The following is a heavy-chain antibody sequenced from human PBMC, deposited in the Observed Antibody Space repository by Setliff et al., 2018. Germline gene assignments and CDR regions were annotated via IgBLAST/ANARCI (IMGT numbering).Heavy chain of an antibody. J-gene: IGHJ6*03. V-gene: IGHV1-69*06. CDR2: IIPLFETT. CDR3: ALEYSNSSPTVYYYMDV. Sequence: GASVKVSCKASGGIFNSFSITWVRQAPGQGLEWMGRIIPLFETTNYVEKFQGRVKITADKSTSTAYMELSRLTSEDTAVYYCALEYSNSSPTVYYYMDVWGKGTTVTVSS. D-gene: IGHD6-6*01. CDR1: GGIFNSFS.